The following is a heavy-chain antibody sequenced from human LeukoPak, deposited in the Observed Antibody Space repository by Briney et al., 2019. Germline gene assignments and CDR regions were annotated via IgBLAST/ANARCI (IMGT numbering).Heavy chain of an antibody. CDR1: GGSFSGYY. CDR3: ARGPGSYYCYYMDV. J-gene: IGHJ6*03. V-gene: IGHV4-34*01. D-gene: IGHD7-27*01. Sequence: SETLSLTCAVYGGSFSGYYWSWIRQPPGKGLEWIGEINHSGSTNYNPSLKSRVTISVDTSKNQFSLKLSSVTAADTAVYYCARGPGSYYCYYMDVWGKGTTVTVSS. CDR2: INHSGST.